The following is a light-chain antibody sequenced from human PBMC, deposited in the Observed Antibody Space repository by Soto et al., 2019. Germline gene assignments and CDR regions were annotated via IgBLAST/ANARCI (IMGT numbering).Light chain of an antibody. CDR2: DVS. V-gene: IGLV2-14*03. CDR3: SSYTSSISYV. Sequence: QSVLTQPASVSGSPGQSITISCTGTSSDVGGYNYVSWYQSHPGEAHKLIINDVSNRPSGVSDRFSGSKSGNTASLTISGLQAEDEADYYCSSYTSSISYVFGTGTKVTVL. CDR1: SSDVGGYNY. J-gene: IGLJ1*01.